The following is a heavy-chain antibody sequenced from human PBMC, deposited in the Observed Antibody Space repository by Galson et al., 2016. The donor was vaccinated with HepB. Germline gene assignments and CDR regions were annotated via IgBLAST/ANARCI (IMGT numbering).Heavy chain of an antibody. CDR1: GYSLTELS. Sequence: SVKVSCKVSGYSLTELSLHWVRQSPGKGLEWLGGYDPEDDKTVYAQKFQGRVSMSENTSSDTAYMELRSLKSDDTAVYFCARGVSGRFDFWGQGSLVTVSS. CDR2: YDPEDDKT. J-gene: IGHJ4*02. V-gene: IGHV1-24*01. D-gene: IGHD5/OR15-5a*01. CDR3: ARGVSGRFDF.